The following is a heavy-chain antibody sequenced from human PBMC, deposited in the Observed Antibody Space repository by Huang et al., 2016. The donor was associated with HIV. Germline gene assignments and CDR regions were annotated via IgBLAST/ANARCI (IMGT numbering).Heavy chain of an antibody. CDR2: IYYSGTT. D-gene: IGHD5-18*01. V-gene: IGHV4-30-4*08. CDR1: GRSISSGGHY. Sequence: QVQLQESGPGLVKPSQTLSLTCSVSGRSISSGGHYWSWIRQSPGRGLEWIGCIYYSGTTRYNPSLKSRVSISVATSKNQFSLKLTSVTAADMAVYYCARGLWAMVEGSFYFDYWGQGTLVTVSS. J-gene: IGHJ4*02. CDR3: ARGLWAMVEGSFYFDY.